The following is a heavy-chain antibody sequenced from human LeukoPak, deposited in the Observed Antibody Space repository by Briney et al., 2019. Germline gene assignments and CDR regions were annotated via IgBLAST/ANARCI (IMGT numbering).Heavy chain of an antibody. CDR1: GFTFSSYW. D-gene: IGHD5-24*01. V-gene: IGHV3-74*01. J-gene: IGHJ4*02. CDR2: INSDGSST. Sequence: PGGSLRLSCVASGFTFSSYWMHWVRQAPGKGLVWVSHINSDGSSTTYADSVKGRFTISRDNAKKPLYLQMNSLRAEDTAVYYCARDGLAAITFDYWGQGILVTVSS. CDR3: ARDGLAAITFDY.